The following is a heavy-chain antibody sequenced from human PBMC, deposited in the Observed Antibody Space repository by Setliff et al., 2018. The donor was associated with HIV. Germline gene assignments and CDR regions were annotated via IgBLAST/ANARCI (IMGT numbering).Heavy chain of an antibody. J-gene: IGHJ5*01. CDR1: GGSFSGYY. V-gene: IGHV4-34*01. CDR3: ARTTYSGSYFNDS. Sequence: SETLSLTCAVYGGSFSGYYWSWIRQPPGKGLEWIGETNHSGSTYYNPSLKSRVTVSVDPSKNQFSLKLSSVTAADTAVYYCARTTYSGSYFNDSWGQGTLVTVSS. D-gene: IGHD1-26*01. CDR2: TNHSGST.